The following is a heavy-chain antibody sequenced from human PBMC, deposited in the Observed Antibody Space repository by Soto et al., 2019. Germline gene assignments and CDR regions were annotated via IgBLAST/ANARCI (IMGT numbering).Heavy chain of an antibody. V-gene: IGHV4-31*03. J-gene: IGHJ5*02. CDR3: ARVREYYDSEFDP. Sequence: QVQLQESGPGLVKPSQTLSLTCTVSGDSISSGRYYWSWIRQHPGKGLEWIGYISYSGRPYYNPSLKSRLTIAVDTSENQFALKLSSVTAADTAMYYCARVREYYDSEFDPWGEGTLVTVSS. CDR1: GDSISSGRYY. CDR2: ISYSGRP. D-gene: IGHD3-22*01.